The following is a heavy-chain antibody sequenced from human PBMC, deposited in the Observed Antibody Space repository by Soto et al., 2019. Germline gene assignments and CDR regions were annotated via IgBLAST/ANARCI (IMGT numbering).Heavy chain of an antibody. D-gene: IGHD3-10*01. CDR3: ARHVSYGSESYYYGMDV. CDR2: IYYSGST. J-gene: IGHJ6*02. Sequence: PSETLSLTCTVSGGSISTYYWSWIRQPPGRGLEWIGYIYYSGSTNYNPSLKSRVTISVDTSNQFSLKLNSATVADTAVYYCARHVSYGSESYYYGMDVWGQGTTVTVS. V-gene: IGHV4-59*08. CDR1: GGSISTYY.